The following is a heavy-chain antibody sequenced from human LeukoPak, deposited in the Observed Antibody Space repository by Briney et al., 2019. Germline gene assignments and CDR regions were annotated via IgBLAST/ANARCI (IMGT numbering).Heavy chain of an antibody. CDR2: ISSSGST. V-gene: IGHV4-61*02. J-gene: IGHJ3*02. CDR1: GDSISSGDYY. Sequence: SETLSLTCTVSGDSISSGDYYWSWIRQPAGKGLEWIGRISSSGSTNYNPSLKSRVTISVDTSKNHFSLKLSSVTAADTAVYFCARGPYSYDSSGAFDIWGQGTMVTVSS. D-gene: IGHD3-22*01. CDR3: ARGPYSYDSSGAFDI.